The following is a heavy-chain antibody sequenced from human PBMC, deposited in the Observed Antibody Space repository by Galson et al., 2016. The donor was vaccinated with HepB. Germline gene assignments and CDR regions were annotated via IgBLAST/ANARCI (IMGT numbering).Heavy chain of an antibody. CDR3: ARSGDGNWFES. CDR2: ISAHNGDT. D-gene: IGHD2-21*02. CDR1: GYTFSSYG. J-gene: IGHJ5*01. V-gene: IGHV1-18*01. Sequence: SVKVSCKASGYTFSSYGISWVRQAPGQGLEWMGWISAHNGDTNYVQKLQDRVTMTTDTSTTTAYMELSSLRSDDTAVYYCARSGDGNWFESWGQGTLVTVSS.